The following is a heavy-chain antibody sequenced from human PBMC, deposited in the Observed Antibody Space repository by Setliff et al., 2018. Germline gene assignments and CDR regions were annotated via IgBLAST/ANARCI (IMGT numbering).Heavy chain of an antibody. CDR1: GGTFSSYD. D-gene: IGHD3-3*01. CDR3: ARESTAKNFWGEYSDY. CDR2: IIPIFGTA. V-gene: IGHV1-69*05. J-gene: IGHJ4*02. Sequence: ASVKVSCKASGGTFSSYDISWVRQAPGQGLEWMGRIIPIFGTANYAQKFQGRVKMTRDTSTNTVYMQLSSLRSEDTAVYYCARESTAKNFWGEYSDYWGQGTLVTVS.